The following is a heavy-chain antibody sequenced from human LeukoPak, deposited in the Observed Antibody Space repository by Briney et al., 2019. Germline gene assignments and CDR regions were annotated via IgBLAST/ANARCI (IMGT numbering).Heavy chain of an antibody. CDR3: ARDPRYCSGGSCYYFDY. V-gene: IGHV1-2*06. Sequence: ASVKVSCKASGYTFTGYYMHWVRQAPGQGLEWMGRINPNSGGTNYAQKFQGRVTMTRNTSISTAYMELSRLRSDDTAVYYCARDPRYCSGGSCYYFDYWGQGTLVTVSS. CDR2: INPNSGGT. J-gene: IGHJ4*02. D-gene: IGHD2-15*01. CDR1: GYTFTGYY.